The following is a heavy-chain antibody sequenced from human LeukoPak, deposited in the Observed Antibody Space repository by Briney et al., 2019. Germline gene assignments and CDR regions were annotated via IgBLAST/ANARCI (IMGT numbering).Heavy chain of an antibody. CDR1: GGSISSSSYY. D-gene: IGHD2-2*01. CDR2: IYYSGST. Sequence: SETLSLTCTVSGGSISSSSYYWGWIRQPPGKGLEWIGSIYYSGSTYYNPSLKSRVTMSVDTSKNQFSLKLSSVTAADTAVYYCARGELFIVVVPAANWFDPWGQGTLVTVSS. CDR3: ARGELFIVVVPAANWFDP. J-gene: IGHJ5*02. V-gene: IGHV4-39*01.